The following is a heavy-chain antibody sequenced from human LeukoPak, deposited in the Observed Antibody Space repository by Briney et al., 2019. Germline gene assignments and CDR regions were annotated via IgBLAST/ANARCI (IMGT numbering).Heavy chain of an antibody. CDR1: GGSFSGYY. Sequence: PSETLSLTCAVYGGSFSGYYWSWIRQPPGKGLEWIGETNHSGSTNYNPSLKSRVTISVDTSKNQFSLKLSSVTAADTAVYYCARVVVWAPFDYWGQGTLVTVSS. D-gene: IGHD2-15*01. CDR2: TNHSGST. J-gene: IGHJ4*02. V-gene: IGHV4-34*01. CDR3: ARVVVWAPFDY.